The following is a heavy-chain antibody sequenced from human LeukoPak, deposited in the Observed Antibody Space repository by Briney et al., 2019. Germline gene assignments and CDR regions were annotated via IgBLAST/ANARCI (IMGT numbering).Heavy chain of an antibody. V-gene: IGHV4-59*01. CDR1: GGSISSYY. CDR2: IYYSGST. J-gene: IGHJ4*02. Sequence: SETLSLTCTVSGGSISSYYWSWIRQPPGKGLEWIGYIYYSGSTNYNPSLKSRVTISVDTSKNQFSLKLSSVTAADTAVYYCASYYGDYYYFDYWGQGTLVTVSS. CDR3: ASYYGDYYYFDY. D-gene: IGHD4-17*01.